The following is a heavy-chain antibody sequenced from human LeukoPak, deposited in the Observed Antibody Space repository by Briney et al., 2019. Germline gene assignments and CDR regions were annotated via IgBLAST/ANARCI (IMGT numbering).Heavy chain of an antibody. D-gene: IGHD3-16*01. Sequence: GGSLRLSCAASGFTFSSYAMSWVRQAPGKGLEWVSAISGSGGSTYYADSVKGRFTISRDNSKNTLYLQMNSLRAEDTAVYYCARRSGSVRWSPGYWGQGTLVTVSS. J-gene: IGHJ4*02. CDR3: ARRSGSVRWSPGY. CDR1: GFTFSSYA. CDR2: ISGSGGST. V-gene: IGHV3-23*01.